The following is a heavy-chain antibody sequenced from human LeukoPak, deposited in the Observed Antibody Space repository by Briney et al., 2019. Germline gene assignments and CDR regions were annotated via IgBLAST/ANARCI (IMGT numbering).Heavy chain of an antibody. J-gene: IGHJ4*02. D-gene: IGHD2-2*02. Sequence: SETLSLTCAVYGGSFSGYYWSWIRQPPGKGLEWIGEINHSGSTNYNPSLKSRVTIPVDTSKNQFSLKLSSVTAADTAVYYCARGRGEGYCSSTSCYTRRGYFDYWGQGTLVTVSS. CDR3: ARGRGEGYCSSTSCYTRRGYFDY. V-gene: IGHV4-34*01. CDR1: GGSFSGYY. CDR2: INHSGST.